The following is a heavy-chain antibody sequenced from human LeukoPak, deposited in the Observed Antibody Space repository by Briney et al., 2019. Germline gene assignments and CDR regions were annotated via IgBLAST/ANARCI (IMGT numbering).Heavy chain of an antibody. V-gene: IGHV4-38-2*02. D-gene: IGHD3-10*01. CDR3: ARDHGSGSYLDY. Sequence: PSETLSLTCAVSGYSISSGYYWGWIRQPPGKGLEWIGSLYHSGSTYYNPSLKSRVTISVDTSKNHFSLRLSSVTAADTAVYYCARDHGSGSYLDYWGQGTLVTVSS. CDR1: GYSISSGYY. J-gene: IGHJ4*02. CDR2: LYHSGST.